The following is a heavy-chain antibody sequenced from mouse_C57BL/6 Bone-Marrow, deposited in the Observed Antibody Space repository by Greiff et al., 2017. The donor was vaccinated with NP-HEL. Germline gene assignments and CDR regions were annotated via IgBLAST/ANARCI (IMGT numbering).Heavy chain of an antibody. CDR1: GYSFTHFW. V-gene: IGHV1-74*01. CDR3: AKNLYRSRNYYDY. J-gene: IGHJ2*03. D-gene: IGHD1-1*01. CDR2: IHPSDSDT. Sequence: QVQLQQPGAELVRPGTSVKLSCKASGYSFTHFWMNWVKQRPGQGLEWLAMIHPSDSDTRLNQKFKDRAKLTVDKSSNTAYMQLASQTTEDSAVDYGAKNLYRSRNYYDYWGQGTGLTVTS.